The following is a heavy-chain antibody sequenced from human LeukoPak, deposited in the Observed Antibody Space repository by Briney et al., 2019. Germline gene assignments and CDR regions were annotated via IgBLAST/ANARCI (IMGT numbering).Heavy chain of an antibody. CDR1: GGSISSSSYY. Sequence: SETLSLTCTVSGGSISSSSYYWGWIRQPPGKGLEWIGSIYYSGSTYYNPSLKSRVTISVDTSKTQFSLKLSSVTAADTAVYYCAGLGGYSSSSAGDYWGQGTLVTVSS. CDR3: AGLGGYSSSSAGDY. V-gene: IGHV4-39*01. J-gene: IGHJ4*02. D-gene: IGHD6-6*01. CDR2: IYYSGST.